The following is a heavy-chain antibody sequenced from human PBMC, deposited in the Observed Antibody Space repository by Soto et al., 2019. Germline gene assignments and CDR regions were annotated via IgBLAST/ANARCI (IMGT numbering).Heavy chain of an antibody. CDR1: GGSFSGYY. V-gene: IGHV4-34*01. CDR2: INHSGSS. J-gene: IGHJ4*02. D-gene: IGHD6-6*01. CDR3: ARRTAPAEQLGGPTFDY. Sequence: SETLSLTCAVYGGSFSGYYWSWIRQPPGKGLEWIGEINHSGSSNYNPSLKSRVTILVDTSKNQFSLKLSSVTAADTAVYSCARRTAPAEQLGGPTFDYWGQGTLVTVSS.